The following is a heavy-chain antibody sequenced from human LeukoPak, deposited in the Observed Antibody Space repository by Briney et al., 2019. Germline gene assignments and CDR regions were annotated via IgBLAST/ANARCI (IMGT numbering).Heavy chain of an antibody. D-gene: IGHD2-15*01. V-gene: IGHV3-48*03. CDR3: SKGGVVHAFHI. Sequence: GGSLRLSCAASGFTFSSYEMNWVRQAPGKGLEWVSYISSSGSTIYYADSVKGRFTISRDNAKNSLYLQMNSLRAEDTAVYYCSKGGVVHAFHIWGQGTMVTVSS. CDR2: ISSSGSTI. J-gene: IGHJ3*02. CDR1: GFTFSSYE.